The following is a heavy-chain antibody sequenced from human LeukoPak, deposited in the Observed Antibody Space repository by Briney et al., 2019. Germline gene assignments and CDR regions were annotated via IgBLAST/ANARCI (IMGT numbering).Heavy chain of an antibody. CDR3: ARSLPGNSYYYGMDV. CDR2: INPSGST. J-gene: IGHJ6*02. Sequence: PSETLSLTCAVYGGSFSDYYWSWIRQPPGKGLEWIGEINPSGSTNYSPSLKSRVTISVDTSKNQFSLKLSSVTAADTAVYYCARSLPGNSYYYGMDVWGQGTTVTVSS. CDR1: GGSFSDYY. V-gene: IGHV4-34*01. D-gene: IGHD3-10*01.